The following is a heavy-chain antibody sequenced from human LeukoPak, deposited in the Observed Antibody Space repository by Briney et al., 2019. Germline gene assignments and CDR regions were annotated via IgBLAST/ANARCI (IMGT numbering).Heavy chain of an antibody. D-gene: IGHD6-19*01. CDR1: GYTFTGYY. V-gene: IGHV1-2*02. CDR2: INPNSGGT. Sequence: ASVKVSCKASGYTFTGYYMHWVRQAPGKGLEWMGWINPNSGGTNYAQKFQGRVTMTRDTSISTAYMELSRLRSDDTAVYYCATKLYSSGWYGEPSYGMDVWGQGTTVTVSS. J-gene: IGHJ6*02. CDR3: ATKLYSSGWYGEPSYGMDV.